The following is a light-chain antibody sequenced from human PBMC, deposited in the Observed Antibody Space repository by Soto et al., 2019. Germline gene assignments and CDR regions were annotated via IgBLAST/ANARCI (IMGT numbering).Light chain of an antibody. CDR2: DAY. CDR1: QSFRGL. V-gene: IGKV3-11*01. CDR3: QQRSSWPLT. J-gene: IGKJ4*01. Sequence: EVVLTQSPVTLSLSPGERATLSCRASQSFRGLLAWYQQKPGQAPRLLIYDAYNRATGIPPRFSGSGSGTDFTLTISSLDPEDSAIYYCQQRSSWPLTFGGGTKVDIK.